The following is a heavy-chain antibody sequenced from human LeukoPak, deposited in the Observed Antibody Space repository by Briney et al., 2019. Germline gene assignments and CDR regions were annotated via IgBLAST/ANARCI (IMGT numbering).Heavy chain of an antibody. CDR3: ARSVTPPTPPFDY. V-gene: IGHV3-11*01. D-gene: IGHD4-11*01. Sequence: PGGSLRLSCAVSGFIFTDYYISWIRQAPGKGLEWISYIDNTGSIISYADSVKGRFTISRDNAKHSVYLQLNSLRAEDTAAYCCARSVTPPTPPFDYWGQGTLVTVSS. CDR1: GFIFTDYY. CDR2: IDNTGSII. J-gene: IGHJ4*02.